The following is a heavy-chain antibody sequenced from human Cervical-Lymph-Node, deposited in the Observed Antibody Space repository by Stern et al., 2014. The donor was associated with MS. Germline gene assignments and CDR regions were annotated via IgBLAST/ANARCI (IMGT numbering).Heavy chain of an antibody. D-gene: IGHD1-1*01. J-gene: IGHJ4*02. CDR2: IWNDGSNA. CDR3: ARDDPHDDNSLDY. Sequence: VHLVESGGGVVQPGRSLRLSCAASGFPFSSYGMHWVRQAPGKGLEWVASIWNDGSNAYYADSVKGRFTFSRDNSKNTLYLQMNSLRAEDSAVYFCARDDPHDDNSLDYWGQGTLVTVSS. V-gene: IGHV3-33*01. CDR1: GFPFSSYG.